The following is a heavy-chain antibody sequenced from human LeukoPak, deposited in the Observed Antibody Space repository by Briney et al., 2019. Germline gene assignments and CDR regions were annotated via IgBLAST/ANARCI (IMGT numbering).Heavy chain of an antibody. D-gene: IGHD6-19*01. CDR3: AKDLVAVATTTYYYYMDV. Sequence: PGGSLRLSCAASGFPFSSYGMHWVRQAPGEGLEWVAFIRYDGSNKYYANSVKGRFTISRDNSKNTLYLQMNSLRAEDTALYYCAKDLVAVATTTYYYYMDVWGKGTRSPSP. J-gene: IGHJ6*03. V-gene: IGHV3-30*02. CDR1: GFPFSSYG. CDR2: IRYDGSNK.